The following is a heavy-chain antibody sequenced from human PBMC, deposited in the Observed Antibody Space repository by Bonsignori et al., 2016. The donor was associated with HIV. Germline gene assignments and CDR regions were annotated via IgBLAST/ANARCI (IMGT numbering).Heavy chain of an antibody. CDR1: GFTFSSYA. CDR2: ISYDGSNK. J-gene: IGHJ6*03. D-gene: IGHD6-19*01. Sequence: GGSLRLSCAASGFTFSSYAMHWVRQAPGKGLEWVAVISYDGSNKYYADSVKGRFTISRDNSKNTLYLQMNSLRAEDTAVYYCARDWEVAGSNYYYYYMDVWGKGTTVTVSS. CDR3: ARDWEVAGSNYYYYYMDV. V-gene: IGHV3-30-3*01.